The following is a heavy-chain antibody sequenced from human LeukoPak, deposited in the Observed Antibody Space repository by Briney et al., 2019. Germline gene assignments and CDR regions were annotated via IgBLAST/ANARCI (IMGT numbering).Heavy chain of an antibody. CDR3: ARDGGGGQFDY. D-gene: IGHD2-15*01. J-gene: IGHJ4*02. CDR2: MSYDGSNK. CDR1: RFTFSSFS. Sequence: GGSLRLSCAASRFTFSSFSMHWVRQAPGKGLEWVAVMSYDGSNKNYADSVKGRFTISRDNSKSTLYLLMNSLRVEDTAVYYCARDGGGGQFDYWGQGTLVSVSS. V-gene: IGHV3-30-3*01.